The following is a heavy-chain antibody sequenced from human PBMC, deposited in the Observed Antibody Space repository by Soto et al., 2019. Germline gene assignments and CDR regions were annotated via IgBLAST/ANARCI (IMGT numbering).Heavy chain of an antibody. CDR1: GGTFSSYT. V-gene: IGHV1-69*04. D-gene: IGHD3-3*01. CDR2: IIPILGIA. Sequence: GASVKVYCKASGGTFSSYTISWVRQAPGQGLEWMGRIIPILGIANYAQKFQGRVTITADKSTSTAYMELSSLRSEDTAVYYCARELDGYYDFWSGLTRPWGQGTLVTVSS. J-gene: IGHJ5*02. CDR3: ARELDGYYDFWSGLTRP.